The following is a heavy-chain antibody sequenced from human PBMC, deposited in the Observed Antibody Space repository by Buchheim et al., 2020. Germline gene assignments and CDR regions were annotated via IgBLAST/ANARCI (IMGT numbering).Heavy chain of an antibody. J-gene: IGHJ4*02. V-gene: IGHV3-21*01. D-gene: IGHD5-24*01. CDR3: ASQRWLQSHRFFDY. Sequence: EVQLVESGGGLVKPGGSLRLSCAASEFTFSSYSMNWVRQAPGKGLEWVSFISSSSSYIYYADSVKGRFTISRDNAKNSLFLLMNSLRVEDTAVYYCASQRWLQSHRFFDYWGQGTL. CDR2: ISSSSSYI. CDR1: EFTFSSYS.